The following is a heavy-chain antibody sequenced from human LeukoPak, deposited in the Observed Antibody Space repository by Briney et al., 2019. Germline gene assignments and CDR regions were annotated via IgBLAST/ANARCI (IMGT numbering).Heavy chain of an antibody. J-gene: IGHJ4*02. CDR3: ARGGIKVYAIFQLGGFDY. CDR1: GGSFSGYY. CDR2: INHSGST. D-gene: IGHD2-8*01. Sequence: PSETLSLTCAVYGGSFSGYYWSWIRQPPGKGLEWIGEINHSGSTNYNPSLKSRVTISVDTSKNQFSLKLSSVTAADTAVYYCARGGIKVYAIFQLGGFDYWGQGTLVTVSS. V-gene: IGHV4-34*01.